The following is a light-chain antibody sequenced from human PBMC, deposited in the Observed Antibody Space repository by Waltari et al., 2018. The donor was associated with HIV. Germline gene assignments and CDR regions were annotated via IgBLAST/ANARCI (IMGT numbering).Light chain of an antibody. CDR1: HDVSITY. J-gene: IGKJ1*01. V-gene: IGKV3-20*01. CDR2: GAF. CDR3: QQFGALHWT. Sequence: EIVLPQSPDALLFSPQSITTLSCRASHDVSITYLAWYQQRPGQPPRLLIYGAFNRASGIPDRFSGSGSGTDFNFTIDRVEPEDFVVYYCQQFGALHWTFGQGTKVE.